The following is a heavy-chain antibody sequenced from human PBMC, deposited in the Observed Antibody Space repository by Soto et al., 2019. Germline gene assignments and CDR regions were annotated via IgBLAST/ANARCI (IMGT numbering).Heavy chain of an antibody. Sequence: SETLSLTCTDSGGSISSGGYYWSWIRQHPGKGLEWIGYIYYSGSTYYNPSLKSRVTISVDTSKNQFSLKLSSVTAADTAVYYCARAHFSPHYDILTGYPRYNWFDPWGQGTLVTVSS. CDR2: IYYSGST. V-gene: IGHV4-31*03. CDR3: ARAHFSPHYDILTGYPRYNWFDP. J-gene: IGHJ5*02. CDR1: GGSISSGGYY. D-gene: IGHD3-9*01.